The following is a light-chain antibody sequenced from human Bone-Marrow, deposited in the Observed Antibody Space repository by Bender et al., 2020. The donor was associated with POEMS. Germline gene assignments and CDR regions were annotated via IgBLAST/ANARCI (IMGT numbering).Light chain of an antibody. CDR2: EVS. CDR3: CSYAGSSAV. V-gene: IGLV2-23*02. Sequence: QSALTQPASVSGSPGQSITISCTGTSSDIGTYNLVSWYQQHPGKAPKLIIYEVSKWPSGVSNRFSASKSGNTASLTISGLQADDEADYYCCSYAGSSAVFGTGTKVTVL. CDR1: SSDIGTYNL. J-gene: IGLJ1*01.